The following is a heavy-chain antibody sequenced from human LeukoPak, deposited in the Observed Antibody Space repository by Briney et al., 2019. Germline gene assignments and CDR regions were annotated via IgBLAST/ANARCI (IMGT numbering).Heavy chain of an antibody. CDR1: GGSISSGGYA. V-gene: IGHV4-30-2*01. D-gene: IGHD1-14*01. CDR3: ARCTTPSWFDA. CDR2: IYHSGST. Sequence: SQTLSLTCAVYGGSISSGGYAWSWIRQPPGKGLEWIGYIYHSGSTYYTPSLKSRVILSVDSSRSQFSLRLNSVTAADTAVNYCARCTTPSWFDAWGQAGLVTVS. J-gene: IGHJ5*02.